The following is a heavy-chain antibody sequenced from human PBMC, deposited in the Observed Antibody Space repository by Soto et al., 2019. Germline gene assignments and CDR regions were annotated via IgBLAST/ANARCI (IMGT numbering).Heavy chain of an antibody. D-gene: IGHD4-17*01. CDR3: ARLGNYGDYSEYFQH. Sequence: PGESLKISCKGSGYSFTSYWIGWVRQMPGKGLEWMGIIYPGDSDTRYSPSFQGQVTISADKSISTAYLQWSSLKASDTAMYYCARLGNYGDYSEYFQHWGQGTLVTVSS. CDR2: IYPGDSDT. V-gene: IGHV5-51*01. CDR1: GYSFTSYW. J-gene: IGHJ1*01.